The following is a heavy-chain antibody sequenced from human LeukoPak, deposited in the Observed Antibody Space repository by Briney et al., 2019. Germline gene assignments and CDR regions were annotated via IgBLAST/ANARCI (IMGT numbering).Heavy chain of an antibody. V-gene: IGHV3-48*03. Sequence: GGSLRLSCAASGFTFSSYEMNWVRQAPGKGLEWVAHISGSSSTIYYADSVKGRFTISRDNAKNSLYLQMNSLRAEDTAVYYCARWYYYETSGLYYGSFDYWGQGTLVTVSS. D-gene: IGHD3-22*01. J-gene: IGHJ4*02. CDR2: ISGSSSTI. CDR1: GFTFSSYE. CDR3: ARWYYYETSGLYYGSFDY.